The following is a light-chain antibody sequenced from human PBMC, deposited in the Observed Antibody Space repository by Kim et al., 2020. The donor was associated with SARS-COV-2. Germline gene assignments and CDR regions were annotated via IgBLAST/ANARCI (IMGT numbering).Light chain of an antibody. CDR2: AAS. CDR1: QDISNY. J-gene: IGKJ1*01. Sequence: GDRVTITCRASQDISNYLTWYQQKPGEVPKLLIYAASTLQSGVPSRFSGSGSGTDFTLTISSLQPEDVATYYCQRYNSALWTFGQGTKVDIK. CDR3: QRYNSALWT. V-gene: IGKV1-27*01.